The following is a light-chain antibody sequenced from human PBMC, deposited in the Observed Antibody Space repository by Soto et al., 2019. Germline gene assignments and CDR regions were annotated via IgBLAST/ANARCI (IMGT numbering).Light chain of an antibody. CDR1: QGIGDT. CDR2: DTS. Sequence: VMTQTPLSLSVTPGQPASISCNSSQGIGDTLAWYQHKPGQTPRLLIYDTSNRATGIPDRFSGSGSGTEFTLTISRLQSEDFAVYYCQQYNNWPPITFGQGTRLEIK. V-gene: IGKV3-15*01. J-gene: IGKJ5*01. CDR3: QQYNNWPPIT.